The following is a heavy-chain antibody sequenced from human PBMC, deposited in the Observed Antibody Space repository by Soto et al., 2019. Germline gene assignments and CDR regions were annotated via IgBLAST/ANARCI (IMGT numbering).Heavy chain of an antibody. J-gene: IGHJ4*02. CDR1: GGSISSNSHY. CDR2: IYYSGNT. Sequence: QLQLQESGPGLVKPSETLSLTCTVSGGSISSNSHYWGWLRQPPGKVLEWIGGIYYSGNTYYNSSLKSPVTISVATSQNRFSLKLSSVTAADSAVSFCARHSYDSRVCPPGDYWGQGTLVTVSS. D-gene: IGHD3-22*01. V-gene: IGHV4-39*01. CDR3: ARHSYDSRVCPPGDY.